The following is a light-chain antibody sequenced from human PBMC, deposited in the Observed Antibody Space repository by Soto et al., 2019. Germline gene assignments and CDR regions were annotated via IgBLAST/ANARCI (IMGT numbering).Light chain of an antibody. V-gene: IGLV2-14*01. J-gene: IGLJ1*01. CDR3: SSYAGSSTV. CDR2: DVS. CDR1: NSDVGGYNY. Sequence: SALTQPASVSWSPGQSITISCTGTNSDVGGYNYVAWYQQHAGKAPKLMMYDVSNRPSGVSNRFSGSKSGNTASLTISGLQAEDEADYYCSSYAGSSTVFGTGTKVTVL.